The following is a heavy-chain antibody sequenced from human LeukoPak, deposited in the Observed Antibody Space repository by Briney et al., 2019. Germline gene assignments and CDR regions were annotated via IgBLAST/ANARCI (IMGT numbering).Heavy chain of an antibody. CDR3: ARDTANWGDYYYYYGMDV. V-gene: IGHV3-74*01. Sequence: RPGGSLRLSCAASGNYWMHWVRQVPGKGLVWVSHINSDGSWTSYADSVKGRFTISRDNSKNTLYLQMNSLRAEDTAVYYCARDTANWGDYYYYYGMDVWGQGTTVTVSS. CDR1: GNYW. CDR2: INSDGSWT. D-gene: IGHD7-27*01. J-gene: IGHJ6*02.